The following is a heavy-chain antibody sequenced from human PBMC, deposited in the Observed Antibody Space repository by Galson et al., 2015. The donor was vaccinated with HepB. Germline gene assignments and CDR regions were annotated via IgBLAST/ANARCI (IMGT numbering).Heavy chain of an antibody. CDR3: LSSGAVPDHY. V-gene: IGHV3-48*01. J-gene: IGHJ4*02. D-gene: IGHD6-19*01. CDR2: ITGSGASI. Sequence: SLRLSCATSGFTFSNYNMNWVRQAPGKGLEWLSLITGSGASIYYADSVKGRFTISRDNARNPLYLQMNSLRVEDTAVYYCLSSGAVPDHYWGQGTLVTVSS. CDR1: GFTFSNYN.